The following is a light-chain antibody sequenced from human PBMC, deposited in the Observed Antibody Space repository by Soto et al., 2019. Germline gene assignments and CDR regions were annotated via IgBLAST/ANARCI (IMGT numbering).Light chain of an antibody. CDR1: SSDVGGYNY. CDR3: SSYTSSSTLVV. V-gene: IGLV2-14*01. CDR2: DVS. Sequence: QSALTQPASLSGSPGQSITISCTGTSSDVGGYNYVSWYQPHPGKAPKLMIYDVSNRPSGVSNRFSGSKSGNTASLTISGLQAEDEADYYCSSYTSSSTLVVFGGGTKLTVL. J-gene: IGLJ2*01.